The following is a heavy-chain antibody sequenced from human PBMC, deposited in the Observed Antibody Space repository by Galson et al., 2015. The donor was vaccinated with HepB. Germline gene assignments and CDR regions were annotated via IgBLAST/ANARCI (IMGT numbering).Heavy chain of an antibody. CDR3: AREGRITMVRGVKTKNYFDY. CDR2: ISSSSSYI. Sequence: SLRLSCAASGFTFSSYSMNWVRQAPGKGLEWVSSISSSSSYIYYADSVKGRFTISRDNAKNSLYLQMNSLRAEDTAVYYCAREGRITMVRGVKTKNYFDYWGQGTLVTVSS. D-gene: IGHD3-10*01. V-gene: IGHV3-21*01. J-gene: IGHJ4*02. CDR1: GFTFSSYS.